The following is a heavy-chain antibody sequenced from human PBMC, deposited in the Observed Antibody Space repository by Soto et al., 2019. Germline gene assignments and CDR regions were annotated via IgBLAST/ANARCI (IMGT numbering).Heavy chain of an antibody. CDR3: AKGMFSSSPAAAGSFDY. J-gene: IGHJ4*02. V-gene: IGHV3-23*01. CDR2: IGGTDGKT. Sequence: GGSLRLSCAASGFTFSSYAMSWVRQAPGKGLEWVAAIGGTDGKTYYADSVKGRFTISRDNSENTLYLQMSRLRAEDTAVYFCAKGMFSSSPAAAGSFDYWGQGA. CDR1: GFTFSSYA. D-gene: IGHD3-10*01.